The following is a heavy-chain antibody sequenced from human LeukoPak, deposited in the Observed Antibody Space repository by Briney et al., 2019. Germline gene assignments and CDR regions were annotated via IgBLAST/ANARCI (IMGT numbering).Heavy chain of an antibody. CDR3: AREDAVVPAAIVDY. D-gene: IGHD2-2*01. V-gene: IGHV1-18*01. CDR2: ISAYNGNT. J-gene: IGHJ4*02. CDR1: GYTFTSYG. Sequence: ASVKVSCKASGYTFTSYGISWVRQAPGQGLEWMGWISAYNGNTNYAQKLQGRVTMTTDTSTSTAYMGLRSLRSDDTAVYYCAREDAVVPAAIVDYWGQGTLVTVSS.